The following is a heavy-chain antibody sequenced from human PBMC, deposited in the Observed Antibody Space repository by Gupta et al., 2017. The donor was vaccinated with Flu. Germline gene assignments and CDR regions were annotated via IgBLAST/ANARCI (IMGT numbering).Heavy chain of an antibody. CDR3: ARASAAVASAFDF. D-gene: IGHD6-19*01. Sequence: QVQLQESGPGLVKPSQTLSLTCTVSGDSMYSGTYYWSWIRQPAGKGLEWIGRVYTSGATNYNPSLDSRVTISIDTSKTQFSLKLRSVTAADTAVYYCARASAAVASAFDFWGQGILVTVSS. J-gene: IGHJ4*02. CDR1: GDSMYSGTYY. CDR2: VYTSGAT. V-gene: IGHV4-61*02.